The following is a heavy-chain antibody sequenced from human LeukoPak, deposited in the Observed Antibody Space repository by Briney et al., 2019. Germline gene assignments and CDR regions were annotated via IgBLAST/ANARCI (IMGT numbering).Heavy chain of an antibody. CDR2: INPNSGGT. V-gene: IGHV1-2*02. D-gene: IGHD2-2*01. J-gene: IGHJ5*02. Sequence: ASVKVSCKASGYTFTGYYMHWVRQAPGQGLEWMGWINPNSGGTNYAQKFQGRVTMTRDTSISTAYMELSRLRSDDTAVYYCAREIWGYCSSTSCYSGFDPWGQGTLVTVSS. CDR1: GYTFTGYY. CDR3: AREIWGYCSSTSCYSGFDP.